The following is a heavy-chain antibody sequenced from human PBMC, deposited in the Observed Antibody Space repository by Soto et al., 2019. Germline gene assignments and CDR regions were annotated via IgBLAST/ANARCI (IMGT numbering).Heavy chain of an antibody. Sequence: QVQLVQSGAEVKKPGSSVKVSCKASGGTFSSYTISWVRQAPGQGLEWMGRIIPILGIANYAQKFQGRVTITADKSTSPAYMELSSLRSEDTAVYYCASSSSVRPQRLDYWGQGTLVTVSS. D-gene: IGHD6-6*01. J-gene: IGHJ4*02. CDR3: ASSSSVRPQRLDY. CDR2: IIPILGIA. V-gene: IGHV1-69*02. CDR1: GGTFSSYT.